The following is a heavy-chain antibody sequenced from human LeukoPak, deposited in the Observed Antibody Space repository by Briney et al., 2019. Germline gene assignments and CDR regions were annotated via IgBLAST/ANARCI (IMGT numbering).Heavy chain of an antibody. J-gene: IGHJ4*02. V-gene: IGHV3-64D*06. Sequence: PGGSLRLSCSASGFTFSSYALYWVRQAPGKGMEYVSAITSNGDSTFYADSVKGRFTISRDNSKNTPYLQMSSLRVEDTAVYYCVKVASSPGPFDYWGQGALVTVSS. CDR3: VKVASSPGPFDY. CDR1: GFTFSSYA. CDR2: ITSNGDST. D-gene: IGHD6-13*01.